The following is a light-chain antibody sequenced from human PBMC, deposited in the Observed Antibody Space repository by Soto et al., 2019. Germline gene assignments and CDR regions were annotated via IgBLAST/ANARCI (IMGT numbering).Light chain of an antibody. Sequence: QSALTQPASVSESPGQSISISCTGSSSDVGGDNFVSWYRQHPGKAPKLIIYEVSHRPSGVSDRFSGSKSGNTASLNISGLQAEDEADYYCSSYTSSSTYVFGTGTKLTVL. CDR1: SSDVGGDNF. V-gene: IGLV2-14*01. CDR3: SSYTSSSTYV. CDR2: EVS. J-gene: IGLJ1*01.